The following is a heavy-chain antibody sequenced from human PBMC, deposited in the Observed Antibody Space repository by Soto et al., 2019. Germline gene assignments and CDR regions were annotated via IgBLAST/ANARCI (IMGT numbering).Heavy chain of an antibody. CDR3: AKRPMGDILTGYSYGMDV. D-gene: IGHD3-9*01. J-gene: IGHJ6*02. CDR2: ISGSGTII. CDR1: GFTFSSYE. V-gene: IGHV3-48*03. Sequence: AGGSLRLSCAASGFTFSSYEMNWVRQAPGKGLEWLSYISGSGTIILYADSVKGRFTISRDNAKNSLYLQMNSLRAEDTAVYYCAKRPMGDILTGYSYGMDVWGQGATVTVSS.